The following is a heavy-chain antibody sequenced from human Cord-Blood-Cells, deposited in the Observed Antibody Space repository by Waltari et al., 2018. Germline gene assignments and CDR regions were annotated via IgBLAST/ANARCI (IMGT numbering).Heavy chain of an antibody. J-gene: IGHJ3*02. V-gene: IGHV3-48*03. D-gene: IGHD7-27*01. CDR2: ISSIGSTI. Sequence: EVLLVEFGRGLVQPGGSLRLSRAASGFTFSSYEMNWVRQAPGKGLDWVSYISSIGSTIYYAESVKGRVTIARDNPKHSLYLQMNSLRADDTAVYYCARASWGSAFENWGQGTMVTVPS. CDR3: ARASWGSAFEN. CDR1: GFTFSSYE.